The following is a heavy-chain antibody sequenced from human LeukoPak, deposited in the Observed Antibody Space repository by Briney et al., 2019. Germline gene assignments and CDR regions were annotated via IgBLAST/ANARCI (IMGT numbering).Heavy chain of an antibody. D-gene: IGHD2-2*01. CDR2: IIPIFGTA. Sequence: GASVKVSCKASGGTFSSYAISWVRQAPGQGLEWMGGIIPIFGTANYAQKFQGRVTITTDGSTSTAYMELSSLRSEDTAVCYCARGLVVVPAARGDYFDYWGQGTLVTVSS. CDR3: ARGLVVVPAARGDYFDY. CDR1: GGTFSSYA. V-gene: IGHV1-69*05. J-gene: IGHJ4*02.